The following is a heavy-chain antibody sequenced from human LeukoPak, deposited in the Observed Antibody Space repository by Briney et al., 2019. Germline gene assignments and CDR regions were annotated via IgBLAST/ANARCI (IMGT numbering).Heavy chain of an antibody. CDR2: ISSGGSTV. Sequence: GGSLRLSCAGSGISLSDYSLNWVRQAPGKGLEWISFISSGGSTVYYAGSVKGRFTISRDNSRNTLYLQMNSLGAEDTAIFYCAKLAGDWQQLPYWGQGTLVTVSS. V-gene: IGHV3-48*01. CDR3: AKLAGDWQQLPY. CDR1: GISLSDYS. D-gene: IGHD6-13*01. J-gene: IGHJ4*02.